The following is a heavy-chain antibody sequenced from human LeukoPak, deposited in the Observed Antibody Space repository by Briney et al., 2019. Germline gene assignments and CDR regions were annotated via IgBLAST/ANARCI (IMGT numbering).Heavy chain of an antibody. J-gene: IGHJ4*02. CDR2: IGTAGDT. V-gene: IGHV3-13*01. CDR1: GFTFSSHD. Sequence: PGGSLRLSCAASGFTFSSHDMHWVRQATGKGLEWVSTIGTAGDTYYPGSVKGRFTISRENAKNSLDLQMNILKAGDTAVYYCARGGPGYSLDYWGQGTLDTVSP. CDR3: ARGGPGYSLDY.